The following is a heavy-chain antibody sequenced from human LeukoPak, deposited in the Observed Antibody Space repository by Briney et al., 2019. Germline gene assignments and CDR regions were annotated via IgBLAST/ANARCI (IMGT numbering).Heavy chain of an antibody. D-gene: IGHD3-9*01. CDR3: ARQSYDYDILTGYYGSYYFDY. J-gene: IGHJ4*02. Sequence: SETLSLTCTVSGGSISSSSYYWGWIRQPPGKGLEWIGSIYYSGSTCYNPSLKSRVTISVDTSKNQFSLKLSSVTAADTAVYYCARQSYDYDILTGYYGSYYFDYWGQGTLVTVSS. V-gene: IGHV4-39*01. CDR2: IYYSGST. CDR1: GGSISSSSYY.